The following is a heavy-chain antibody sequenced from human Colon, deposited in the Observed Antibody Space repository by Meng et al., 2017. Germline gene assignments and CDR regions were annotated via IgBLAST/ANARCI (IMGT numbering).Heavy chain of an antibody. CDR1: GFTFSDSY. CDR3: ARELVVAGTFDY. J-gene: IGHJ4*02. Sequence: SCTASGFTFSDSYMSWVRQAPGKGLEWISYISRSATSKYYADSVKGRFTISRDNAKNSLYLQMNSLRAEDTAVYYCARELVVAGTFDYWGQGTLVTVSS. CDR2: ISRSATSK. V-gene: IGHV3-11*04. D-gene: IGHD6-19*01.